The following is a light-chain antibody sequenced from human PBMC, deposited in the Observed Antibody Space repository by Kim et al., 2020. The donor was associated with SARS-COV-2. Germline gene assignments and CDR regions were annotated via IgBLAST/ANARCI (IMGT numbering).Light chain of an antibody. CDR1: QSVSSSY. Sequence: FPGERATPFCRASQSVSSSYLAWYQQKPGQAPRLLIYGASSRATDIPDRFSGSGSGSDFTLTISRLEPEDFAVYYCQQYGSSPRTFGQGTKVDIK. CDR3: QQYGSSPRT. J-gene: IGKJ1*01. V-gene: IGKV3-20*01. CDR2: GAS.